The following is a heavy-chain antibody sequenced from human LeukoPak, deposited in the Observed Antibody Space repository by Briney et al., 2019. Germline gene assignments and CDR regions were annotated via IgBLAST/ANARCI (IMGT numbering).Heavy chain of an antibody. CDR3: ATGGYDFGAFFDY. Sequence: GGSLRLSCAASGFTVSSNYMSWVRQAPGKGLEWVSVIYSGGSTYYADSVRGRFTTSRDNSKNTLYLQMNSLRAKDTAVYYCATGGYDFGAFFDYWGQGTLVTVSS. V-gene: IGHV3-53*01. CDR2: IYSGGST. CDR1: GFTVSSNY. D-gene: IGHD5-12*01. J-gene: IGHJ4*02.